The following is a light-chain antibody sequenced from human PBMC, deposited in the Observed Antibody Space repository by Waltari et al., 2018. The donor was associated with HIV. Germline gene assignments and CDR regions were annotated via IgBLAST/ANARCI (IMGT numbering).Light chain of an antibody. Sequence: QSALTQPASVSGSPGQSVTISCTRTSSDVVDYNSLSWYHQLPGRAPKLIIEAGTNRPSGIASRFSGSRSGNTASLTISGLQTGDEADYYCGSFTTTNTLSYVFGTGTRVTVL. V-gene: IGLV2-14*01. J-gene: IGLJ1*01. CDR1: SSDVVDYNS. CDR2: AGT. CDR3: GSFTTTNTLSYV.